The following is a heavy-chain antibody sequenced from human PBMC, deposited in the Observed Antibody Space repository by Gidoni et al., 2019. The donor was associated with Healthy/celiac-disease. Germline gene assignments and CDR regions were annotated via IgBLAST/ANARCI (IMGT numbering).Heavy chain of an antibody. D-gene: IGHD5-18*01. V-gene: IGHV3-11*06. Sequence: QVQLVESGGGLVKPGGSLRLSCAASGFTFSDYYMSWIRQAPGKGLEWVSYISSSSSYTNYADSVKGRFTISRDNAKNSLYLQMNSLRAEDTAVYYCARVRQLSYFDYWGQGTLVTVSS. CDR2: ISSSSSYT. J-gene: IGHJ4*02. CDR3: ARVRQLSYFDY. CDR1: GFTFSDYY.